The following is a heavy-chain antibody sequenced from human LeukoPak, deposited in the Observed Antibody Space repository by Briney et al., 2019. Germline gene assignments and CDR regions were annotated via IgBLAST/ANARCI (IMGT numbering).Heavy chain of an antibody. Sequence: GGSLRLSCAASGFTFSSYWMSWVRQAPGKGLEWVANIKQDGSEKYYVDSVKGRFTISRDNAKNSLYLQMNSLRAEDTAVYYCARKTPYYYYYYMDVWGKGTTVTVSS. CDR1: GFTFSSYW. V-gene: IGHV3-7*01. CDR2: IKQDGSEK. J-gene: IGHJ6*03. CDR3: ARKTPYYYYYYMDV.